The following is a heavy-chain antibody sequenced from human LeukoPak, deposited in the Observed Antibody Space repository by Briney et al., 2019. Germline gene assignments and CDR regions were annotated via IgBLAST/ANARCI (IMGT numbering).Heavy chain of an antibody. D-gene: IGHD2-21*02. CDR1: GGSISSSSYY. Sequence: SETLSLTCTVSGGSISSSSYYWGWIRRPPGKGLEWIGSIYYSGSTYYNPSLKSRVTISVDTSKNQFSLKLSSVTAADTAVYYCARLGTRQLLYCGGDCYPNWGQGTLVTVSS. CDR3: ARLGTRQLLYCGGDCYPN. J-gene: IGHJ4*02. CDR2: IYYSGST. V-gene: IGHV4-39*01.